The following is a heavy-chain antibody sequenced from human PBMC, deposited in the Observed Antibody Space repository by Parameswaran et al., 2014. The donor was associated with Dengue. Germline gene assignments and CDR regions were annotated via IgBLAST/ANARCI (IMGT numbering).Heavy chain of an antibody. J-gene: IGHJ6*02. Sequence: VRQMPGKGLEWMGRIDPSDSYTNYSPSFQGHVTISADKSISTAYLQWSSLKASDTAMYYCARGTGTDSSQIRIQHYDMDVWGQGTTVTVSS. V-gene: IGHV5-10-1*01. CDR3: ARGTGTDSSQIRIQHYDMDV. CDR2: IDPSDSYT. D-gene: IGHD1-14*01.